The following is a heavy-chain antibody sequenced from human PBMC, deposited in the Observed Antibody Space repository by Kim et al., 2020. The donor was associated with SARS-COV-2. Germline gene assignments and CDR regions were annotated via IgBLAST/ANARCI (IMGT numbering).Heavy chain of an antibody. CDR1: GFTFGDYA. CDR2: IRSKAYGGTT. D-gene: IGHD3-16*02. CDR3: TRDFIPPEDDYVWGSYRPDDY. V-gene: IGHV3-49*04. J-gene: IGHJ4*02. Sequence: GGSLRLSCTASGFTFGDYAMSWVRQAPGKGLEWVGFIRSKAYGGTTEYAASVKGRFTISRDDSKSIAYLQMNSLKTEDTAVYYCTRDFIPPEDDYVWGSYRPDDYWGQGTLVTVSS.